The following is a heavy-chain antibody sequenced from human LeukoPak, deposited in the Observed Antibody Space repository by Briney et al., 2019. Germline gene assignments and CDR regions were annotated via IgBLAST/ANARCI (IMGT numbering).Heavy chain of an antibody. CDR3: ARTRGYCSSTSCYNIGAFDI. D-gene: IGHD2-2*02. J-gene: IGHJ3*02. Sequence: PSQTLSLTCAVSGGSISSGGYSWSWIRQPPGKGLEWIGYIYHSGSTYYNPSLKSRVTISVDRSKNQFSLKLSSVTAADTAVYYCARTRGYCSSTSCYNIGAFDIWGQGTMVTVSS. CDR1: GGSISSGGYS. V-gene: IGHV4-30-2*01. CDR2: IYHSGST.